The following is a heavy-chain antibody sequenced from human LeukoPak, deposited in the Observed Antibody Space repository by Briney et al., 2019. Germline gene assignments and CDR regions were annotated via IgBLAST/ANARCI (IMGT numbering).Heavy chain of an antibody. CDR3: ARQYYDSTGYYYFDY. CDR1: GGAITGSSYY. CDR2: PYYGGSI. D-gene: IGHD3-22*01. J-gene: IGHJ4*02. Sequence: SETLSLTCTVSGGAITGSSYYWGWLRQSPGKGLEWNGSPYYGGSIYYNPSLKRRVSMSADTSKNQFSLKLNSLTAADRAVYYCARQYYDSTGYYYFDYWDQGTLVTVSS. V-gene: IGHV4-39*01.